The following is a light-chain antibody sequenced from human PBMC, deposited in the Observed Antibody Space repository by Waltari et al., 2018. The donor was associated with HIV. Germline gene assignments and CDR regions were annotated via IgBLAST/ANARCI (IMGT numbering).Light chain of an antibody. V-gene: IGLV3-1*01. CDR3: QAWDRSSAVV. Sequence: SYELTQPPSVSVSPGQTASVACSGDKLGVTYVSWYQQKPGQSPVLVIFLNSKRPSGIPERFSGSNSGDTATLTISGTQAVDEADYYCQAWDRSSAVVFGGGTKLTVL. CDR1: KLGVTY. CDR2: LNS. J-gene: IGLJ2*01.